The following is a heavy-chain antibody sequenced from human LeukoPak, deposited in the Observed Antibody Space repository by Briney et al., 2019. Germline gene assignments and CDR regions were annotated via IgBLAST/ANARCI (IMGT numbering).Heavy chain of an antibody. D-gene: IGHD6-25*01. Sequence: GGSLRLSCAASGFTFSSFWMSWVRQAPGKGLEWVANIKPEGSEKYYVDSVKGRFTISRDNAKNSLYLQLNSLRAEDTAVYYCTRNRGLDVWGQGTTVTVSS. CDR3: TRNRGLDV. J-gene: IGHJ6*02. V-gene: IGHV3-7*01. CDR2: IKPEGSEK. CDR1: GFTFSSFW.